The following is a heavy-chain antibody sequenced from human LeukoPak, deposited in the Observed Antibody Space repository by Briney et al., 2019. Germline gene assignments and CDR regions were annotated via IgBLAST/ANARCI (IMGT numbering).Heavy chain of an antibody. CDR3: AKDAFPYNGVYDAFDI. CDR1: GFTFSSYS. CDR2: ISGGGGDT. J-gene: IGHJ3*02. D-gene: IGHD3-10*01. V-gene: IGHV3-23*01. Sequence: PGGSLRLSCAASGFTFSSYSMNWVRQAPGKGLEWVSHISGGGGDTYYADSLKGRSTVSRDNSRKTLYLQINSLRAGDTAVYYCAKDAFPYNGVYDAFDIWGQGTVVTVSS.